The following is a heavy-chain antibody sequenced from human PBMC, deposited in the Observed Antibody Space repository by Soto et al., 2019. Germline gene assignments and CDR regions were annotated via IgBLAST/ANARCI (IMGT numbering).Heavy chain of an antibody. Sequence: ASVKVSCKASGYTFTSYYMHWVRQAPGQGLEWMGIINPSGGSTSYAQKFQGRVTMTRDTSTSTVYMELSSLRSEDTAVYYCARDIRYCISTSCYGYYYYYGMDVWGQGTTVTVS. CDR1: GYTFTSYY. CDR2: INPSGGST. D-gene: IGHD2-2*01. CDR3: ARDIRYCISTSCYGYYYYYGMDV. J-gene: IGHJ6*02. V-gene: IGHV1-46*01.